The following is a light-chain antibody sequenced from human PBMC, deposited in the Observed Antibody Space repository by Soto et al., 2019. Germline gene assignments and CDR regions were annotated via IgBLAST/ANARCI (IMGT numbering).Light chain of an antibody. CDR1: QSVSSN. CDR3: QQHNSWPPLT. V-gene: IGKV3-15*01. CDR2: GAS. J-gene: IGKJ4*01. Sequence: EIVMTQSPATLSVSPGERATLSCRASQSVSSNLARYQQKPGQAPRLLIYGASTRATGIPARFSGSGSGTEFTLTISSLQSEDLAVYYCQQHNSWPPLTFGGGTKVEIK.